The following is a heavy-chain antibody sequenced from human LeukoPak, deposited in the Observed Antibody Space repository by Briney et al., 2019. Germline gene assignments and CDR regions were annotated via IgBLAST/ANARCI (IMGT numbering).Heavy chain of an antibody. V-gene: IGHV3-23*01. CDR1: GFTFSSYA. CDR2: ISGSGGST. Sequence: PGGSLRLSCAASGFTFSSYAMSWVRQAPGKGLEWVSAISGSGGSTYYADSVKGRFTISRDNSKNSLYLQMKSLRAEDTALYYCARDTVGATDYWGQGTLVTVSS. CDR3: ARDTVGATDY. J-gene: IGHJ4*02. D-gene: IGHD1-26*01.